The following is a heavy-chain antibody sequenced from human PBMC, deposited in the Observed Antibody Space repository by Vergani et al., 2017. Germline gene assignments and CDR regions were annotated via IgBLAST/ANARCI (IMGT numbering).Heavy chain of an antibody. V-gene: IGHV3-21*01. Sequence: EVQLVESGGGLVKPGGSLRLSCAASGFTFSSYSMNWVRQAPGKGLEWVSSISSSSSYIYYADSVKGRFTISRDNAKNSLYLQMNSLRAEDTAVYYCARAVESYLTMFGVVIIPPDYYYGMDVWGQGTTVTVSS. CDR1: GFTFSSYS. CDR2: ISSSSSYI. D-gene: IGHD3-3*01. CDR3: ARAVESYLTMFGVVIIPPDYYYGMDV. J-gene: IGHJ6*02.